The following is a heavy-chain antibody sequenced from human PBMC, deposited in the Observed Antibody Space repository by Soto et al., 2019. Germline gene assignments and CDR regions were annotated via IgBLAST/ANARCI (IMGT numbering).Heavy chain of an antibody. CDR2: IYYSGSA. Sequence: IMKHQLPGKGLEWIGYIYYSGSAYYNPSLKSRVTISIDTSKSQFSLKLSSVTAADTAVYYCARDFDGYNFFDFWGQGSLVTVSS. V-gene: IGHV4-31*02. CDR3: ARDFDGYNFFDF. J-gene: IGHJ5*01.